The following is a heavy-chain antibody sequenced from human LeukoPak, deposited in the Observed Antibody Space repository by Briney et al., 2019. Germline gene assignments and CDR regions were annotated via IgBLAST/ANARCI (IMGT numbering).Heavy chain of an antibody. D-gene: IGHD1-26*01. CDR1: GGSISSYY. CDR3: ARDRNSGSYYAFDY. J-gene: IGHJ4*02. Sequence: SETLSLTCTVSGGSISSYYWSWIRQPAGKGLEWIGRIYTSGSTNYNPSLKSRVTISVDTSKNQFSLKLSSVTAADTAVYYCARDRNSGSYYAFDYWGQGTLVTVSS. V-gene: IGHV4-4*07. CDR2: IYTSGST.